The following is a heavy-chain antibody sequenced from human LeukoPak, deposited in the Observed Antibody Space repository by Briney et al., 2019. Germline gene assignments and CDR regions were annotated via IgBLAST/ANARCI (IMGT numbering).Heavy chain of an antibody. V-gene: IGHV3-30*04. CDR2: ISYDGSNK. J-gene: IGHJ4*02. D-gene: IGHD4-17*01. CDR1: GFTFSSYA. CDR3: ARKATVTTALDY. Sequence: GGSLRLSCAASGFTFSSYAMHWARQAPGKGLEWVAVISYDGSNKYYADSVKGRFTISRDNSKNTLYLQMNSLRAEDTAVYYCARKATVTTALDYWGQGTLVTVSS.